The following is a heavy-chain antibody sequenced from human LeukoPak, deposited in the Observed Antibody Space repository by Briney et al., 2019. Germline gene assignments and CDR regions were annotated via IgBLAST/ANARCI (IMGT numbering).Heavy chain of an antibody. CDR1: GGSFSGYY. D-gene: IGHD6-13*01. CDR3: ARVTPYSELVPEPTYYFDY. Sequence: SETLSLTCAVYGGSFSGYYWSWIRQPPGKGLEWSGEINHSGSTNYNPSLKSRVTISVDTSKNQFSLKLSSVTAADTAVYYCARVTPYSELVPEPTYYFDYWGQGTLVTVSS. V-gene: IGHV4-34*01. J-gene: IGHJ4*02. CDR2: INHSGST.